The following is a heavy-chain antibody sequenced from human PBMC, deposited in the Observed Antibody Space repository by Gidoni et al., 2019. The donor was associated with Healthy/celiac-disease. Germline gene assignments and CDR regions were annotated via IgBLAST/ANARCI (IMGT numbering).Heavy chain of an antibody. V-gene: IGHV1-69*01. CDR1: GGTFSSYA. CDR3: ARDTHPGYSSGWYFYY. J-gene: IGHJ4*02. CDR2: IIPIFGTA. Sequence: QVQLVQSGAEVKKPGSSVKVSCKASGGTFSSYAISWVRQAPGQGLEWMGGIIPIFGTANYAQKFQGRVTITADESTSTAYMELSSLRSEDTAVYYCARDTHPGYSSGWYFYYWGQGTLVTVSS. D-gene: IGHD6-19*01.